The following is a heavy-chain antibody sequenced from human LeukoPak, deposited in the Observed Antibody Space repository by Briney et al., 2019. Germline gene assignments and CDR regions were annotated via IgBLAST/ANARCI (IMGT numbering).Heavy chain of an antibody. V-gene: IGHV4-39*07. J-gene: IGHJ3*02. D-gene: IGHD6-13*01. Sequence: SETLSLTCTVSGGSISSSSYYWGWIRQPPGRGLEWIGSIYYSGSTYYNPSLKSRVTISVDTSKNQFSLKLSSVTAADTAVYYCARASWASDAFDIWGQGTMVTVSS. CDR3: ARASWASDAFDI. CDR2: IYYSGST. CDR1: GGSISSSSYY.